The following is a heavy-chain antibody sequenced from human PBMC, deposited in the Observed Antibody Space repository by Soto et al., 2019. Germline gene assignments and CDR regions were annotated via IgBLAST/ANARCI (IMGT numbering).Heavy chain of an antibody. CDR3: ARDTYYYGSWIHP. Sequence: SETRSLTGTVSGGSISSGDYYWSGIRQPPGKGLEWIGYIYYSGSTYYNPSLKSRVTISVDTSKNQFSLKMSSVTAADTAVTYCARDTYYYGSWIHPWGQGTLVTVSS. J-gene: IGHJ5*02. CDR1: GGSISSGDYY. CDR2: IYYSGST. V-gene: IGHV4-30-4*02. D-gene: IGHD3-10*01.